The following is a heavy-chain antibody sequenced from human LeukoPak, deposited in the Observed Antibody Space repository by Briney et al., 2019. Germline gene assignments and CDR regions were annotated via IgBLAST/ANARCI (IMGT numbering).Heavy chain of an antibody. V-gene: IGHV3-21*01. CDR3: ASSIRGYSDNGLDS. CDR1: GFSFRTYS. CDR2: ISSGSSFI. D-gene: IGHD5-12*01. J-gene: IGHJ4*02. Sequence: GGSLRLSCAASGFSFRTYSMNWVRQAPGEGLEWVSFISSGSSFIYYADSVKGRFTIFRDNARNSLYLQMNRLGAEDTAVYYCASSIRGYSDNGLDSWGQGTLVTVSS.